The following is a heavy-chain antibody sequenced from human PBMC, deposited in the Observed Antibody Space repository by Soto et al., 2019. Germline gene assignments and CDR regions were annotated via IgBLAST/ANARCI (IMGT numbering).Heavy chain of an antibody. CDR3: ATGYSDSSWSHFDF. CDR2: LNGRATEK. Sequence: EVQLLESGGGLVRPGGSLRLSCVISGFTFSSYAITWVRQAPGKGLEWVSTLNGRATEKYHADSVRGRFTISRDNSKSTPYLKMNSLRAEDSAIYYCATGYSDSSWSHFDFWGQGTLFTVSS. D-gene: IGHD6-13*01. V-gene: IGHV3-23*01. CDR1: GFTFSSYA. J-gene: IGHJ4*02.